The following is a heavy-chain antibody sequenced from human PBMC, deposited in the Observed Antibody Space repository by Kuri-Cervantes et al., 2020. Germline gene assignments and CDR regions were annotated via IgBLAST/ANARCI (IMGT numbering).Heavy chain of an antibody. J-gene: IGHJ4*02. Sequence: GGSLRLSCAASGFTFSSYAMHWVRQAPGKGLEWVAVISYDGSNKYYADSVKGRFTISRDNSKNTLYLQMNSLRAEDTAVYYCARDKGKGSYGDYWGQGTLVTVSS. CDR3: ARDKGKGSYGDY. CDR2: ISYDGSNK. D-gene: IGHD1-26*01. V-gene: IGHV3-30*01. CDR1: GFTFSSYA.